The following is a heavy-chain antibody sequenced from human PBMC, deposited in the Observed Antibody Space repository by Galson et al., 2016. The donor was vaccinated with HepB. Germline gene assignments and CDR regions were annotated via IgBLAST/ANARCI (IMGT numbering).Heavy chain of an antibody. CDR2: VEYSWRI. V-gene: IGHV4-59*01. Sequence: SETLSLTCTVSGGTMRSYYWSWIRQSPGQGLEWIGYVEYSWRIEYIPSLKSRVTISIDTAKNQFSLNLNSVTAADTAVYFCARGVYGAYFDYWGQGTLVTVSS. J-gene: IGHJ4*02. D-gene: IGHD4-17*01. CDR3: ARGVYGAYFDY. CDR1: GGTMRSYY.